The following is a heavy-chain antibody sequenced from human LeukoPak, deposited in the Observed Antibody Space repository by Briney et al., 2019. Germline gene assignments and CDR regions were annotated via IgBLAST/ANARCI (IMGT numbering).Heavy chain of an antibody. CDR3: ARAYGDYHDY. CDR2: IYYSGST. V-gene: IGHV4-59*01. CDR1: GGSISSYY. D-gene: IGHD4-17*01. Sequence: SETLSLTCTVSGGSISSYYWSWIRQPPGKGLEWIGYIYYSGSTNYNPSLKSRVTISVDTSKNQFSLKLSSVAAADTAVYYCARAYGDYHDYWGQGTLVTVSS. J-gene: IGHJ4*02.